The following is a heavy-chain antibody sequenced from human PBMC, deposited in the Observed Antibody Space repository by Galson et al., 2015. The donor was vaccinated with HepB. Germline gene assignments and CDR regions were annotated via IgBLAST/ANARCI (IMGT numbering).Heavy chain of an antibody. D-gene: IGHD3-3*02. Sequence: SLRLSCAASGFTFSSFAMHWVRQAPGKGLEYVSAISSDGGKTYYADSVKGRFIISRDNSKSTLYLQMGSLRTEDTAVYYCAKDKSPGGALAGLDYWGQGTLVTVSS. V-gene: IGHV3-64*02. J-gene: IGHJ4*02. CDR1: GFTFSSFA. CDR3: AKDKSPGGALAGLDY. CDR2: ISSDGGKT.